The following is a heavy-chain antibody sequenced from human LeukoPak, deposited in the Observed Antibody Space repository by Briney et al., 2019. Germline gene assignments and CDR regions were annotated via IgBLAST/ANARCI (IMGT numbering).Heavy chain of an antibody. CDR2: VRYDGADK. CDR3: ATWAATILGTDY. V-gene: IGHV3-30*02. J-gene: IGHJ4*02. Sequence: GGSLRLFCAASGFTFSSYAMSWVRQAPGKGLEWVAFVRYDGADKSYADSVKGRFTISRDNSRNTMYLQMNSLRPEDTAVYHCATWAATILGTDYWGQGILVTVS. CDR1: GFTFSSYA. D-gene: IGHD3-3*01.